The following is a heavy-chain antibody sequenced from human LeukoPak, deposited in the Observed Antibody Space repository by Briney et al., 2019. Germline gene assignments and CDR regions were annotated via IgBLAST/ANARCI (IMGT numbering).Heavy chain of an antibody. D-gene: IGHD1-26*01. CDR2: INTDGSST. J-gene: IGHJ3*02. Sequence: GGSLRLSCAASGFSFRSYWMHWVRQAPGKGLVWVSRINTDGSSTSYADSVKGRFTISGDNAKNTVYLQMNSLRAEDTALYYCTRVVGAIEIDIWGQGTMVTVSS. CDR1: GFSFRSYW. CDR3: TRVVGAIEIDI. V-gene: IGHV3-74*01.